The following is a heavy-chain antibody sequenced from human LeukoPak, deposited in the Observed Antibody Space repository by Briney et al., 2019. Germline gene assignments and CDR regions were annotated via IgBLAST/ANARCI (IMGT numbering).Heavy chain of an antibody. Sequence: GGSLRLSCAASGFTFDDYAMHWVRQAPGKGLEWVSGISWNSGSIGYADSVKGRFTISRDNAKNSLYLQMNSLRAEDTALYYCACQLLGEAFGIWGQGTMVTVSS. CDR2: ISWNSGSI. D-gene: IGHD2-2*01. V-gene: IGHV3-9*01. CDR3: ACQLLGEAFGI. CDR1: GFTFDDYA. J-gene: IGHJ3*02.